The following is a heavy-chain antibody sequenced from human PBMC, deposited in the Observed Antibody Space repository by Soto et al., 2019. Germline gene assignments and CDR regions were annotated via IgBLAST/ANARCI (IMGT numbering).Heavy chain of an antibody. V-gene: IGHV5-51*01. Sequence: GASLKISCKGSGYSYTSYWIGWVRQMPGKGLEWMGIIYPGDSDTRYSPSFQGQVTISADKSISTAYLQWSSLKASDTAMYYCARGSGSYGYYYYGMDVWGQGTTVTVSS. J-gene: IGHJ6*02. CDR1: GYSYTSYW. D-gene: IGHD1-26*01. CDR3: ARGSGSYGYYYYGMDV. CDR2: IYPGDSDT.